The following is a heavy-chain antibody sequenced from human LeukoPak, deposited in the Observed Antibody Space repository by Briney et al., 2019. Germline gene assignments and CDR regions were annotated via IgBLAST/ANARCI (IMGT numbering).Heavy chain of an antibody. CDR1: GGSISTCY. V-gene: IGHV4-59*08. CDR2: IYYSGSS. CDR3: AGGWYDILSGYHDGFDY. J-gene: IGHJ4*02. Sequence: SETLSLTCTVSGGSISTCYWNWIRQPPGKGLEWIGYIYYSGSSNCNPSLKSRVTISVDTSKNQFSLKLSSVTAADTAVYYCAGGWYDILSGYHDGFDYWGQGTLVTVSS. D-gene: IGHD3-9*01.